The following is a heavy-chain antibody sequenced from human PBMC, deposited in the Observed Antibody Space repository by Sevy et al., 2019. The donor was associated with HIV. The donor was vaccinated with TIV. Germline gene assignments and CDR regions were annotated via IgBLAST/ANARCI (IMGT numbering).Heavy chain of an antibody. Sequence: SETLSLTCAVSGGTFSGYFWNWIRQSPGKGLEWIGEINHTGSLKYNPSLKSRVTISVDASKSQLSLHLRSVTAADTAVYYCARGRQAYVVVVPSTVPFDYWGRGTLVTVSS. CDR3: ARGRQAYVVVVPSTVPFDY. V-gene: IGHV4-34*01. CDR2: INHTGSL. D-gene: IGHD2-2*01. CDR1: GGTFSGYF. J-gene: IGHJ4*02.